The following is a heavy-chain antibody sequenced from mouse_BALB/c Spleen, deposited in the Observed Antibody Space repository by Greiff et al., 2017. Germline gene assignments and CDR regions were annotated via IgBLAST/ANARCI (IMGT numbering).Heavy chain of an antibody. Sequence: EVMLVESGGGLVKPGGSLKLSCAASGFTFSSYAMSWVRQTPEKRLEWVASISSGGSTYYPDSVKGRFTISRDNARNILYLQMSSLRSEDTAMYYCARDGYDDWYFDVWGAGTTVTVSS. V-gene: IGHV5-6-5*01. D-gene: IGHD2-2*01. CDR1: GFTFSSYA. CDR3: ARDGYDDWYFDV. CDR2: ISSGGST. J-gene: IGHJ1*01.